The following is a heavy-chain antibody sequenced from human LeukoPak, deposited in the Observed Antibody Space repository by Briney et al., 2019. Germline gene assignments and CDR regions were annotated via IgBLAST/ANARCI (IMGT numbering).Heavy chain of an antibody. CDR2: IYYSGST. J-gene: IGHJ5*02. CDR1: GGSISSHY. Sequence: SETLSLTCTVSGGSISSHYWSWIRQPPGKGLEWIGYIYYSGSTNYNPSLKSRVTISVDTSKNQFSLKLSSVTAADTAVYYCARQTGTFRYYWFDPWGQGTLVTVSS. D-gene: IGHD1-14*01. CDR3: ARQTGTFRYYWFDP. V-gene: IGHV4-59*08.